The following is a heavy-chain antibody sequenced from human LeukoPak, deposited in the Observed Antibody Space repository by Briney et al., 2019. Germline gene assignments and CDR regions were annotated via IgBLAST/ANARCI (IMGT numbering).Heavy chain of an antibody. J-gene: IGHJ5*02. V-gene: IGHV4-61*02. Sequence: SETLSLTCTVSGDSLSGGSYYWSWIRQPAGEGLEWIGRIDTSGSTNYNPSLKSRVTISVDTSKNQFSLKLSSVTAADTAVYYCAREFGYCTNGVCYRGFDPWGQGTLVTVSS. CDR2: IDTSGST. CDR3: AREFGYCTNGVCYRGFDP. CDR1: GDSLSGGSYY. D-gene: IGHD2-8*01.